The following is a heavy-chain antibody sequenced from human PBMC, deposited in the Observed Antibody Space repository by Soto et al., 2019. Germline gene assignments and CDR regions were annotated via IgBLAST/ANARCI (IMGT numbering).Heavy chain of an antibody. D-gene: IGHD2-15*01. CDR1: GYTFTGYY. Sequence: VASVKVSCKASGYTFTGYYMHWVRQAPGQGLEWMGWINPNSGGTNYAQKFQGWVTMTRDTSISTAYMELSRLRSDDTAVYYCARDGSGDCSGGSCYSTVGYFQHRGQRTPVTVSS. J-gene: IGHJ1*01. CDR2: INPNSGGT. V-gene: IGHV1-2*04. CDR3: ARDGSGDCSGGSCYSTVGYFQH.